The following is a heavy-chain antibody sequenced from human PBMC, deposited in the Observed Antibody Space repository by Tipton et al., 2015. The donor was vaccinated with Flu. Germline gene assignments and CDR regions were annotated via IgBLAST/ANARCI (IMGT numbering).Heavy chain of an antibody. CDR3: ARSIAVSGKFDP. D-gene: IGHD6-19*01. V-gene: IGHV4-34*01. CDR2: INHSGSA. CDR1: GASFSNYY. J-gene: IGHJ5*02. Sequence: TLSHTCIVYGASFSNYYWSWIRQPPGKALEWIGEINHSGSANYNPSLKTRVTISVDASKNQFSLMLSSVTAADTAVYYCARSIAVSGKFDPWGQGTLVTVSS.